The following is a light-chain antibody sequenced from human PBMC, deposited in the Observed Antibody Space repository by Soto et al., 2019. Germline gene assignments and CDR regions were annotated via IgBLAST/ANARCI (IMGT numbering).Light chain of an antibody. Sequence: DVQMTPSPSTLPASLGDRVSFTCRASHYISMWLAWYQQKQGKAPKMLIYDVSSLESGVPSRFRGSGSGTEVTLAISSLQPDDFATYYCQQYNSYPWTFGQGTKVDI. V-gene: IGKV1-5*01. CDR2: DVS. J-gene: IGKJ1*01. CDR1: HYISMW. CDR3: QQYNSYPWT.